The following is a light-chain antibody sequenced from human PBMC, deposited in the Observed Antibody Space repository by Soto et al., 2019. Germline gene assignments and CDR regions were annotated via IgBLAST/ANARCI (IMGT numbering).Light chain of an antibody. CDR3: QQYNSYWT. V-gene: IGKV1-13*02. CDR2: HAS. CDR1: QGISSA. J-gene: IGKJ1*01. Sequence: AIQLTQSPSSLSASVGDRVTITCRASQGISSALAWYQQKPGTAPKVLIYHASNLQSGVPSRFSGSGSGTEFTLTISSLQPDDFATYYCQQYNSYWTFGQGTKVDI.